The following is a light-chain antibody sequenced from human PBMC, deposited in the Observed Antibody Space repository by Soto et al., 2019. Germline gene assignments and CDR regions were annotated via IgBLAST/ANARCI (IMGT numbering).Light chain of an antibody. J-gene: IGKJ3*01. V-gene: IGKV4-1*01. CDR1: QSVLYSSSNKDY. Sequence: DIVMTQSPDSLAVSLGERATINCKSSQSVLYSSSNKDYLAWYQQKPGQPPKMVISWASTRESGVPDRFSGSGSGTDFTLTSSSLQAEDVAVYYCQQYYSTPFTFGPGTKVDIK. CDR2: WAS. CDR3: QQYYSTPFT.